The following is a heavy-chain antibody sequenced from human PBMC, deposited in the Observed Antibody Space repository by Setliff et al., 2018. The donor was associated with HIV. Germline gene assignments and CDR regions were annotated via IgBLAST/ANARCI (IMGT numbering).Heavy chain of an antibody. CDR3: AKGYDVLTANPDS. D-gene: IGHD3-9*01. V-gene: IGHV3-66*01. J-gene: IGHJ4*02. CDR1: GFTFSDYY. Sequence: PGGSLRLSCAASGFTFSDYYMSWLRQAPGKGLEWVSAISSGGGTYYADFVKGRFTISRDNSKNTLYLQMNSLRAEDTAVYYCAKGYDVLTANPDSWGQGTLVTVSS. CDR2: ISSGGGT.